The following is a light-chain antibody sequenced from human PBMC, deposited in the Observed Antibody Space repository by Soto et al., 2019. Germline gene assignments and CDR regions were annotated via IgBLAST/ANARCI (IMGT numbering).Light chain of an antibody. J-gene: IGKJ1*01. CDR3: HQYYTTPVT. Sequence: DIVMTQSPDSLAVSLGEGSTINCKSSQRLLHLAWYQQKPGQPPKLLIYRASTRESGVPDRFSGSGSGTDFTLTISNLQAEDVAVYYCHQYYTTPVTFGQGTKVEIK. CDR1: QRLLH. V-gene: IGKV4-1*01. CDR2: RAS.